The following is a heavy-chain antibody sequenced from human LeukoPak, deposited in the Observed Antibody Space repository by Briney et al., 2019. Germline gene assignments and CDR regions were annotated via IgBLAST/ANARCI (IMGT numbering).Heavy chain of an antibody. J-gene: IGHJ4*02. CDR1: GGSISSYY. D-gene: IGHD3-22*01. Sequence: PSETLSLTCSVSGGSISSYYWSWIPQPPGKGLEWFGYIYYSGSTHYNPSLKCRVTISVDTYKNQFSLTQISVTSADAPVYYCARDAYDESSGDYYFDYWGQGTLVTVSS. V-gene: IGHV4-59*01. CDR2: IYYSGST. CDR3: ARDAYDESSGDYYFDY.